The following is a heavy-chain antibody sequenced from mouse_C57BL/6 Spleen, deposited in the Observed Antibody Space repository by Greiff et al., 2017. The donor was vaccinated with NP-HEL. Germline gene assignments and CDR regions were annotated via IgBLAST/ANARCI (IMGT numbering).Heavy chain of an antibody. Sequence: EVQLQESGPKLVKPGASVKMSCKASGYTFTDYNMHWVKQSHGKSLEWIGYINPNNGGTSYNQKFKGKATLTVNKSSSTAYMELRSLTSEDSAVYYCARDSNYFDYWGQGTTLTVSS. CDR2: INPNNGGT. V-gene: IGHV1-22*01. D-gene: IGHD2-5*01. CDR3: ARDSNYFDY. J-gene: IGHJ2*01. CDR1: GYTFTDYN.